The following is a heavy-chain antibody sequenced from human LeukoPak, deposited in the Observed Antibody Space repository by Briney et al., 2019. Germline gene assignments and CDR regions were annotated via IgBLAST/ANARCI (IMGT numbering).Heavy chain of an antibody. CDR3: ARGLHYDFWSGYYRSNWLDP. CDR2: INHSGST. CDR1: GGSFSGYY. D-gene: IGHD3-3*01. V-gene: IGHV4-34*01. J-gene: IGHJ5*02. Sequence: SETLSLTCAVYGGSFSGYYWSWIRQPPGKGLEWIGEINHSGSTNYNPSLKSRVTISVDTSKNQFSLKLSSVTAADTAVYYCARGLHYDFWSGYYRSNWLDPWGQGTLVTVSS.